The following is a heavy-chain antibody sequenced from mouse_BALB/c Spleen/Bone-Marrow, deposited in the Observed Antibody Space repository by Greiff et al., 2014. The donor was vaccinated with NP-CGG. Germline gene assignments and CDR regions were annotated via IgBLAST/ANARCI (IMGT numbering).Heavy chain of an antibody. Sequence: EVQLQESGPSLVKPSQTLSLTCSVTGDSITSGYWNWIRKFPGNKLEYMGYISYSGSTYHNPSLKSRISITRDTSKNQYYLQLNSVTTEDTATYYCARGGGSSYNYAMDYWGQGTSVTVSS. D-gene: IGHD1-1*01. J-gene: IGHJ4*01. CDR3: ARGGGSSYNYAMDY. CDR1: GDSITSGY. V-gene: IGHV3-8*02. CDR2: ISYSGST.